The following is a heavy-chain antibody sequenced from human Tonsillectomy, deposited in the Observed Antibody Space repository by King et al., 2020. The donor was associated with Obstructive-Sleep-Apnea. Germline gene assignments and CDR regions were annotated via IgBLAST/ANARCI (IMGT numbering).Heavy chain of an antibody. CDR2: ISYDGSNE. V-gene: IGHV3-30*04. J-gene: IGHJ6*02. D-gene: IGHD3-22*01. CDR3: ARGIYDSSGSWASFYFGMDV. Sequence: HVQLVESGGGVVQPGGSLRLACAASGFTFSSYDMHWVRQAPGKGLEWVAIISYDGSNEYYADSVKGRFTISRDNSKNTLYLQMNSLRAEDTAVYYCARGIYDSSGSWASFYFGMDVWGQGTTVTVSS. CDR1: GFTFSSYD.